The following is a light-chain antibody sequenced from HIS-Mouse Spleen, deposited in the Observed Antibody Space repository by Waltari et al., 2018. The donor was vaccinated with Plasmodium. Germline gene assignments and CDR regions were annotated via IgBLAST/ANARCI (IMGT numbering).Light chain of an antibody. Sequence: EIVLTQSPGTLSLSPGERANLSCRARQSVSSSYLAWYQQKPGKAPRLLILGASSRATGIPDRFSGSGSGTDFTLTISRLEPEDFAVYYCQQYGSSPITFGQGTRLEIK. V-gene: IGKV3-20*01. J-gene: IGKJ5*01. CDR2: GAS. CDR1: QSVSSSY. CDR3: QQYGSSPIT.